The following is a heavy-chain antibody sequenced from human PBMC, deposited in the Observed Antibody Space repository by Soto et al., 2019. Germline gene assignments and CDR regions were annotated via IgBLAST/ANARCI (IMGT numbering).Heavy chain of an antibody. Sequence: PSETLSLTCTVSGGSISSYYWSWIRQPPGKGLEWIGYIYYSGSTNYNPSLKSRVTISVDTSKNQFSLKLSSVTAADTAVYYCARHLYDFWSGYLDYWGQGTLVTVSS. CDR1: GGSISSYY. V-gene: IGHV4-59*08. D-gene: IGHD3-3*01. J-gene: IGHJ4*02. CDR2: IYYSGST. CDR3: ARHLYDFWSGYLDY.